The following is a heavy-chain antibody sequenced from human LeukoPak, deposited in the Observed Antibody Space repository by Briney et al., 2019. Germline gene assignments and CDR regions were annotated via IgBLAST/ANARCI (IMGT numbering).Heavy chain of an antibody. CDR2: IISSGSTI. CDR1: GFTFSDYY. J-gene: IGHJ3*02. Sequence: NPGGSLRLSCAASGFTFSDYYMSWIRQAPGKGLGWVSYIISSGSTIYYADSVKGRFTISRDNAKNSLYLQMNSLRAEDTAVYYCARVSGTNAFDIWGQGTMVTVSS. V-gene: IGHV3-11*04. CDR3: ARVSGTNAFDI. D-gene: IGHD3-3*01.